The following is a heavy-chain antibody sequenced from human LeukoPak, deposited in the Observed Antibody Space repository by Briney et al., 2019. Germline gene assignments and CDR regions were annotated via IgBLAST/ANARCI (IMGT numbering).Heavy chain of an antibody. V-gene: IGHV3-23*01. CDR2: ISGSGGST. CDR1: GFTFSSYA. J-gene: IGHJ4*02. D-gene: IGHD6-13*01. CDR3: AKVRSRIAAAGTSVYYFDY. Sequence: GGSLRLSCAASGFTFSSYAMSWVRQAPGKGLEWVSAISGSGGSTYYADSVKGRFTISRDNSKNTLYLQMNSLRAEDTAVYYCAKVRSRIAAAGTSVYYFDYVGQGTLVTVSS.